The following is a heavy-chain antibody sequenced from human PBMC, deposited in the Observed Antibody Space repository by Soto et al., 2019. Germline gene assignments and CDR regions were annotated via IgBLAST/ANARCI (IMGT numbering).Heavy chain of an antibody. CDR1: GFTFSSYA. Sequence: GGSLRLSCAASGFTFSSYAMSWVRQAPGKGLEWVSAISGSGGSTYYADSVKGRFTISRDNSKNTLYLQMNSLRAEDTAVYYCANPKFGAVYGPWGQGTLVTVSS. D-gene: IGHD3-16*01. J-gene: IGHJ5*02. CDR2: ISGSGGST. V-gene: IGHV3-23*01. CDR3: ANPKFGAVYGP.